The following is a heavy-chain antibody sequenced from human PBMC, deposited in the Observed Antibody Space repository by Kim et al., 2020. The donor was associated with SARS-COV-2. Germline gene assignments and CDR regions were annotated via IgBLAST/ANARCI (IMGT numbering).Heavy chain of an antibody. J-gene: IGHJ4*02. Sequence: GGSLRLSCAASGFTFNDYAMHWVRQAPGKGLEWVSGIIWNGAFIYYADSVKGRFNISRDNTKNSLYLQMNSLRVEDTAFYYCEKDYDYHGSGATLPDYWGQGTLVTVSS. V-gene: IGHV3-9*01. CDR3: EKDYDYHGSGATLPDY. CDR2: IIWNGAFI. CDR1: GFTFNDYA. D-gene: IGHD3-10*01.